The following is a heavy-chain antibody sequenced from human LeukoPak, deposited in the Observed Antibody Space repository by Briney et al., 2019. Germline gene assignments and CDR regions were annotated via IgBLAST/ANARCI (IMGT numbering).Heavy chain of an antibody. CDR2: ISAHNGNT. V-gene: IGHV1-18*01. Sequence: ASVKVSCKASGYTFTSFGFSWVRQAPGQGLEWMGWISAHNGNTNYAQKLQGRVTLTTDTSTSTAYMELRSLRSDDTAVYYCARDLRVVATTPGGYWGQGTLVTVPS. J-gene: IGHJ4*02. CDR3: ARDLRVVATTPGGY. CDR1: GYTFTSFG. D-gene: IGHD5-12*01.